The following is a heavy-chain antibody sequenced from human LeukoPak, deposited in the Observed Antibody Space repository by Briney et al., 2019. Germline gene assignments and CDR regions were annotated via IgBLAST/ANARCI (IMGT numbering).Heavy chain of an antibody. CDR2: ISGNGGST. CDR3: AKAPGSSGWYFDAFDI. Sequence: GALRLSCAASGFTFTNYAMSWVRQAPGKGLEWVSGISGNGGSTYYADSVKGRFTISRDNSKNTLSLQMNSLRAEDTAVYYCAKAPGSSGWYFDAFDIWGQGTMVTVSS. CDR1: GFTFTNYA. V-gene: IGHV3-23*01. J-gene: IGHJ3*02. D-gene: IGHD6-19*01.